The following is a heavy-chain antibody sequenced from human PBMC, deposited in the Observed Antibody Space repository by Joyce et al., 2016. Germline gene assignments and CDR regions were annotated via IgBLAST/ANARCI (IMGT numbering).Heavy chain of an antibody. V-gene: IGHV1-8*01. CDR2: MTPNSGNT. J-gene: IGHJ4*02. CDR1: GYTFTNFD. Sequence: VQLVQSGAEVKKPGASVKVSCKASGYTFTNFDINWVRQAPGQGLEWRGWMTPNSGNTGYAQNVQGRVTMTRDTSISTAYMERSSLRSEDTAVYFCARNKYGTGDFDFWGQGTPVTVSS. CDR3: ARNKYGTGDFDF. D-gene: IGHD7-27*01.